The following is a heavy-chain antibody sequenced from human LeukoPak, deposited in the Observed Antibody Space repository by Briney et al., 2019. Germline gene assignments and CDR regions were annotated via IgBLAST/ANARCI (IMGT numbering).Heavy chain of an antibody. V-gene: IGHV4-59*01. D-gene: IGHD1-1*01. CDR2: IYYSGST. CDR1: GGSISSYY. CDR3: ARLWNYYYMDV. Sequence: KASETLSLTCTVSGGSISSYYWSWIRQPPGKGLEWIGYIYYSGSTNYNPSLKSRVTISVDTSKKQFSLKLSSVTAADTAVYYCARLWNYYYMDVWGKGTTVTISS. J-gene: IGHJ6*03.